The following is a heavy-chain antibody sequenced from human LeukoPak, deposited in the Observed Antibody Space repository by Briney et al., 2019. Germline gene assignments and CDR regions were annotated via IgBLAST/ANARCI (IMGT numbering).Heavy chain of an antibody. J-gene: IGHJ5*02. CDR1: GYTFTSYG. Sequence: GASVRVSCKASGYTFTSYGISWVRQAPGQGLEWMGWISAYNGNTNYAQKLQGRVTMTTDTSTSTAYMELRSLRSDDTAVYYCAREKGRASKGGYYGSGSYSRWFDPWGQGTLVTVSS. CDR2: ISAYNGNT. V-gene: IGHV1-18*01. CDR3: AREKGRASKGGYYGSGSYSRWFDP. D-gene: IGHD3-10*01.